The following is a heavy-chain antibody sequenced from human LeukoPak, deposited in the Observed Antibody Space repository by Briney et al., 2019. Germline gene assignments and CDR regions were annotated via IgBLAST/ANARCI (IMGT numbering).Heavy chain of an antibody. CDR1: GFTFSSYA. CDR2: ISYDGSNK. Sequence: GGSLRLSCAASGFTFSSYAMHWVRQAPGKGLEWVAVISYDGSNKYYADSVKGRFTISRENYKNTLYLQMNSLRAEDTAVYYCARERWGTGTDAFDIWGQGTMVTVSS. CDR3: ARERWGTGTDAFDI. D-gene: IGHD1-1*01. V-gene: IGHV3-30-3*01. J-gene: IGHJ3*02.